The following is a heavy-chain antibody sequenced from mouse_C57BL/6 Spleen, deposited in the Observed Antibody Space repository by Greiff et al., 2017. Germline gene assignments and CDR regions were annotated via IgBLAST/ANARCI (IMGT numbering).Heavy chain of an antibody. Sequence: VQLKESGPGLAKPSQTLSLTCSVTGYSITSDYWNWIRKFPGNKLEYMGYISYSGSTYYNPSLKSRISITRDTSKTQYYLQLNSVTTEDTATYYGARGHYYGSSYWYFDVWGTGTTVTVSS. J-gene: IGHJ1*03. CDR1: GYSITSDY. D-gene: IGHD1-1*01. V-gene: IGHV3-8*01. CDR2: ISYSGST. CDR3: ARGHYYGSSYWYFDV.